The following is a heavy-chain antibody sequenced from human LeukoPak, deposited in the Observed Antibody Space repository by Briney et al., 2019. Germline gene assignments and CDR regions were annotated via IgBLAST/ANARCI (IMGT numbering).Heavy chain of an antibody. D-gene: IGHD3-22*01. CDR2: INTDGRTT. Sequence: AGGSLRLSCAISGSTFSTYWMHWVRQVPGEGLEWVSRINTDGRTTTYADFVKGRFIISRDNSKNILYLQMNSLRAEDTAVYYCARIEDRGAAFDSWGQGALVTVSS. CDR1: GSTFSTYW. CDR3: ARIEDRGAAFDS. V-gene: IGHV3-74*01. J-gene: IGHJ4*02.